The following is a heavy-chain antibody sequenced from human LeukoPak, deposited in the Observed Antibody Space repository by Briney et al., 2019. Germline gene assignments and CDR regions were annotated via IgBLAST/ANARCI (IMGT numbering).Heavy chain of an antibody. Sequence: SGGSLKLSCAASGFTFSSYAMSWVRQAPGKGLEWVSAISGSGGSTYYADSVKGRFTISRDNSKNTLYLQMNSLRAEDTAVYYCAKDGRSLGYCSSTSCYFDYWGQGTLVTVSS. D-gene: IGHD2-2*01. CDR1: GFTFSSYA. CDR3: AKDGRSLGYCSSTSCYFDY. CDR2: ISGSGGST. J-gene: IGHJ4*02. V-gene: IGHV3-23*01.